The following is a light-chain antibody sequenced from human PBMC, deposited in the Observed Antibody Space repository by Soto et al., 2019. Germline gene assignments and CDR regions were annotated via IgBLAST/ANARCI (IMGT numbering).Light chain of an antibody. Sequence: DLQMTQSPSTLSASVGDRVTITCRASQSISSWLAWYQQKPGKAPKLLIYKASSLESGVPSRVSGHGSETEYTLTITSLQPDEFETDYCQQYNSYWTFGQGTKVVIK. CDR1: QSISSW. J-gene: IGKJ1*01. CDR3: QQYNSYWT. CDR2: KAS. V-gene: IGKV1-5*03.